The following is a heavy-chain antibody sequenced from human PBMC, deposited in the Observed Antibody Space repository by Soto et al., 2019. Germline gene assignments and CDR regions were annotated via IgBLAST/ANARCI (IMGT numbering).Heavy chain of an antibody. V-gene: IGHV4-61*01. Sequence: SETLSLTCAVSGGSVSSGSYYWTWIQQPPGRGLEWIGYIYYTGTTDSNPSLKSRVTISLDTSKNQFSLNLNSVTAADTAVYYCARDQVGEPWGQGTLVTVSS. CDR1: GGSVSSGSYY. D-gene: IGHD2-2*01. CDR3: ARDQVGEP. CDR2: IYYTGTT. J-gene: IGHJ5*02.